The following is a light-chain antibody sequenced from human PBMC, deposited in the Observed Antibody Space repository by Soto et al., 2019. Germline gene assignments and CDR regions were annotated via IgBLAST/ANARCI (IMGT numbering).Light chain of an antibody. Sequence: DIQMTQSPSSLSASVGDRVTITCRASQSITSHLIWYQQKPGKAPKLLTYAASSLQGGAPSRFSGSGSVTDFTLTISSLQPEDFATYYCQQSYSTPPTFGGGTMVEIK. V-gene: IGKV1-39*01. CDR3: QQSYSTPPT. J-gene: IGKJ4*01. CDR1: QSITSH. CDR2: AAS.